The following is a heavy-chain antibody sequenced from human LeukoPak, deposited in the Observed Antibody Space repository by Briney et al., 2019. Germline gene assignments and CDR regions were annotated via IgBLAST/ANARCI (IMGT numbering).Heavy chain of an antibody. D-gene: IGHD5-18*01. CDR3: ARHLSGVTGYSYGRGIDY. J-gene: IGHJ4*02. Sequence: GGSLRLSCAASGFTFTSYNMNWVRQAPGKGPEWVSSISSSSNFIYYADSVKGRFTISRDNAKNSLYLQMKSLRAEDTAVYYCARHLSGVTGYSYGRGIDYWGQGTLVTVSS. V-gene: IGHV3-21*01. CDR2: ISSSSNFI. CDR1: GFTFTSYN.